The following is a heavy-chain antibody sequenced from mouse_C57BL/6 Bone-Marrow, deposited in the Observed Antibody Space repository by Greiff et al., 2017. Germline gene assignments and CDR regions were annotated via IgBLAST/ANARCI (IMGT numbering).Heavy chain of an antibody. V-gene: IGHV1-76*01. Sequence: VQGVESGAELVRPGASVKLSCKASGYTFTDYYINWVKQRPGQGLEWIASIYPGSGNTYYNEKFKGKATLTAEKSSSTAYMQLSSLTSEDSAVYFCARCDSTWFAYWGQGTLVTVSA. D-gene: IGHD2-5*01. CDR3: ARCDSTWFAY. CDR2: IYPGSGNT. CDR1: GYTFTDYY. J-gene: IGHJ3*01.